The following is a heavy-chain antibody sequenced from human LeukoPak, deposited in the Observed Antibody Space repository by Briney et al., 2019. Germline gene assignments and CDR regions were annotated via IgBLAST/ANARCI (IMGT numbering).Heavy chain of an antibody. V-gene: IGHV3-30-3*01. CDR2: ISNDGSDK. D-gene: IGHD2-15*01. Sequence: GGSLRLSCAASGFTFSSYAMYWVRQAPGKALEWMAVISNDGSDKDYADSAKGRFTISRDNSKNTLYLQMNSLRAEDTAVYYCARGQLGYCSGGSCRHYYYGMDVWGQGTTVTVSS. CDR1: GFTFSSYA. CDR3: ARGQLGYCSGGSCRHYYYGMDV. J-gene: IGHJ6*02.